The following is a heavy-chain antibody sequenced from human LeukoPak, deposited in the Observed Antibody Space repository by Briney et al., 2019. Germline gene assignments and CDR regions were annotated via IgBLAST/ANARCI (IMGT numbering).Heavy chain of an antibody. Sequence: SVKVSCKASGLTFTSSVMQWVRQARGQRLEWIGWIVVGSGYTNYAQKFQERVTVTRDMSTSTAYMELSSLRSEDTAVYYCAADTYGRDAFDIWGQGTMVTVSS. CDR2: IVVGSGYT. D-gene: IGHD3-16*01. CDR3: AADTYGRDAFDI. J-gene: IGHJ3*02. V-gene: IGHV1-58*02. CDR1: GLTFTSSV.